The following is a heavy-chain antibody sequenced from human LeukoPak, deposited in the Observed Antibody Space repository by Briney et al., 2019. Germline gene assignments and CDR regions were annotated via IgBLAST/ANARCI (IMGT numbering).Heavy chain of an antibody. CDR3: AKRGVVIRVILVGFHKEAYYFDS. CDR1: GITLSNYG. CDR2: ISGSGGST. Sequence: GGSLRLSCAVSGITLSNYGMSWVRQAPGKGLEWVAGISGSGGSTNYTDSVKGRFTISRDNPKNTLFLQMNSLRAEDTAVYFCAKRGVVIRVILVGFHKEAYYFDSWGQGALVTVSS. D-gene: IGHD2/OR15-2a*01. J-gene: IGHJ4*02. V-gene: IGHV3-23*01.